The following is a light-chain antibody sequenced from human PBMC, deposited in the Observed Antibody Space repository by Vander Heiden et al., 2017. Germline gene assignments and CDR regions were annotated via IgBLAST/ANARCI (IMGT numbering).Light chain of an antibody. CDR1: QSLLHSNGYNY. Sequence: DIVMTQSQLSLPVTPVEPASIPCRSSQSLLHSNGYNYLDWYLQKPGQSPQLLIYLGSNRASGVPDRFSGSGSGTDFTLKISRVEAEDVGVYYCMQALQTPFTFGPGTKVDIK. CDR3: MQALQTPFT. J-gene: IGKJ3*01. V-gene: IGKV2-28*01. CDR2: LGS.